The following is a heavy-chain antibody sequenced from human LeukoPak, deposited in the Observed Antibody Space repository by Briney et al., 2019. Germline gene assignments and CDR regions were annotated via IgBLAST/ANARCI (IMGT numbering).Heavy chain of an antibody. J-gene: IGHJ4*02. V-gene: IGHV3-23*01. CDR2: ISGSGGST. Sequence: GGSLRLSCAASGFTFSSYAMSWVRQAPRKGLEWVSAISGSGGSTYYADSVKGRFTISRDNSKNTLHLQMNSLRAEDTAVYYCAKVPLGGELEPDYWGQGTLVTVSS. CDR1: GFTFSSYA. D-gene: IGHD3-10*01. CDR3: AKVPLGGELEPDY.